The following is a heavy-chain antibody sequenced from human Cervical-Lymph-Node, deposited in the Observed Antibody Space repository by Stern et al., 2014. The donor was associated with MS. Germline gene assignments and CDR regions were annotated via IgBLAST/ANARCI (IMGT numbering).Heavy chain of an antibody. V-gene: IGHV3-53*01. CDR3: ARAIFGVNTAAMAPDAFDT. CDR1: GLTVSNNY. J-gene: IGHJ3*02. Sequence: EVQLVESGGGLIQPGGSLRISCAGPGLTVSNNYMSWVRQAPGKGLEWVSLIYTDDSTYYAGSVKDRFTISRDGSKNKLFLQMNSLRAEDTAVYYCARAIFGVNTAAMAPDAFDTWGQGTMVTVSS. D-gene: IGHD3-3*01. CDR2: IYTDDST.